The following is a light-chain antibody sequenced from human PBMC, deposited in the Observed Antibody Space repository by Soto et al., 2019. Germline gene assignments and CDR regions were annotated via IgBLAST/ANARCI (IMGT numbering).Light chain of an antibody. CDR1: HDIGSS. J-gene: IGKJ4*01. Sequence: HMTQSPPSLSASIVDTVSSAFLARHDIGSSLAWYQHKSGKSPRLLISDASTRQSGVPARFRGSGSGTDFTLAIDILRPEDTATYYCQKYDTAPLTFGGGTKVDIK. V-gene: IGKV1-27*01. CDR2: DAS. CDR3: QKYDTAPLT.